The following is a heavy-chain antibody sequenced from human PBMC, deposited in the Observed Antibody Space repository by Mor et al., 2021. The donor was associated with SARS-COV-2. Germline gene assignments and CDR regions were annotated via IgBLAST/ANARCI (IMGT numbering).Heavy chain of an antibody. CDR3: AREMGTTYYVDY. V-gene: IGHV1-46*01. J-gene: IGHJ4*02. Sequence: QGRVTMTKDTSTSTVYMELSSLRSEDTAVYYCAREMGTTYYVDYWGQGTLVTVSS. D-gene: IGHD1-26*01.